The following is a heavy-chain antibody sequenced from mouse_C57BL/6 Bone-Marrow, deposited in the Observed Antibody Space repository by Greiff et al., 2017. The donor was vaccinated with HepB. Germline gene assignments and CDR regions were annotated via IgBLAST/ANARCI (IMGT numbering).Heavy chain of an antibody. J-gene: IGHJ1*03. D-gene: IGHD1-1*01. CDR2: INPSSGYT. V-gene: IGHV1-4*01. CDR1: GYTFTSYT. CDR3: ARSEGTTVVATKWYFDD. Sequence: VQLLQSGAELARPGASVKLSCKASGYTFTSYTMHWVKQRPGQGLEWIGYINPSSGYTKYNQKFKDKATLTADKSSSTAYMQLSSMKSEDSAVYYCARSEGTTVVATKWYFDDWGTGTTVTVAS.